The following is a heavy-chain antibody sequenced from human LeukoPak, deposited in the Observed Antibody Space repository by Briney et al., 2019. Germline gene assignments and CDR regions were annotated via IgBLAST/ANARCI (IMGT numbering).Heavy chain of an antibody. CDR1: GFTFSSYA. D-gene: IGHD3-3*01. CDR2: ISYDGSNK. J-gene: IGHJ5*02. CDR3: AKAYSLYYDFWSGYPT. Sequence: PGGSLRLSYAASGFTFSSYAMHWVRQAPGKGLEWVAVISYDGSNKYYADSVKGRFTISRDNSKNTLYLQMNSLRAEDTAVYYCAKAYSLYYDFWSGYPTWGQGTLVTVSS. V-gene: IGHV3-30-3*01.